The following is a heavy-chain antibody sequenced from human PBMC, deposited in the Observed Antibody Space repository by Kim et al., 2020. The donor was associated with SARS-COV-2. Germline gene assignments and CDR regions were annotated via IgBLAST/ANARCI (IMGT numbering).Heavy chain of an antibody. V-gene: IGHV1-18*01. D-gene: IGHD3-10*01. CDR3: VIHDGSFPIAS. CDR2: ISPYNGDT. J-gene: IGHJ4*02. CDR1: GYTFSHYG. Sequence: ASVKVSCKTSGYTFSHYGIDWVRQAPGQGLEWMGWISPYNGDTKFTQKFQGRVTLTTDTSTSTAYMELRSLRSDDTAIYYCVIHDGSFPIASWGQGTLVTVTS.